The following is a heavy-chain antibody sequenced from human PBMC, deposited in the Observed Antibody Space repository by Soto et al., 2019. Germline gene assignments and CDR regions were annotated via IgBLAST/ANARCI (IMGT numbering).Heavy chain of an antibody. Sequence: ASVKVSCKASGYNFTSYGISWVRQAPGQGLEWMGWISAYNGNTNYAQKLQGRVTMTTDTSTSTAYMELRSLRSDDTAVYYCAAVVSGRTNDPWGQGTLVTVSS. CDR1: GYNFTSYG. V-gene: IGHV1-18*01. J-gene: IGHJ5*02. CDR2: ISAYNGNT. D-gene: IGHD2-15*01. CDR3: AAVVSGRTNDP.